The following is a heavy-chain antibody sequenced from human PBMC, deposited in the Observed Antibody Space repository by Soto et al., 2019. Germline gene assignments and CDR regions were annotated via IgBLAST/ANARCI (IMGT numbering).Heavy chain of an antibody. V-gene: IGHV4-59*08. CDR1: GGSISGDY. J-gene: IGHJ4*02. CDR3: VRSRRIVTEGFDY. Sequence: SETLSLTCTVSGGSISGDYWSWIRQPPGKGPEWIGYIHYSGSTHYNSSLKGRATISIDTTKNQFSLKLSPVTAADTAVYYCVRSRRIVTEGFDYWGQGTLVTVSS. D-gene: IGHD1-26*01. CDR2: IHYSGST.